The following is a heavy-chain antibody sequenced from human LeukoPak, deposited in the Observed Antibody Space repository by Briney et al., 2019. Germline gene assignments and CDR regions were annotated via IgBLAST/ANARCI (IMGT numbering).Heavy chain of an antibody. V-gene: IGHV3-53*01. D-gene: IGHD3-22*01. CDR1: GFTVSSDY. CDR3: ARGIHYYDDNGEAFDI. CDR2: IYSAGTT. J-gene: IGHJ3*02. Sequence: GGSLRLSCAASGFTVSSDYMTCVRQAPGKGLEWISVIYSAGTTYYADSVKGRFTISRDTSQNTVYLQMNSLRAEDTTFYYCARGIHYYDDNGEAFDIWGQGTMVTVSS.